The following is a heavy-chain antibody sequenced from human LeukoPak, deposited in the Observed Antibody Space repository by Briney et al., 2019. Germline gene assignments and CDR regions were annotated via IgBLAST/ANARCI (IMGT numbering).Heavy chain of an antibody. CDR1: GYSFTSYW. Sequence: GESLKISCKGSGYSFTSYWIGWVRQMPGKGLEWMGIIYPGDSDTRYSPSFQGQVTISADKSISTAYLQWSSLKASDTAMYYCARQGFWSGYYSPPDYWGQGTLVTVSS. J-gene: IGHJ4*02. V-gene: IGHV5-51*01. D-gene: IGHD3-3*01. CDR2: IYPGDSDT. CDR3: ARQGFWSGYYSPPDY.